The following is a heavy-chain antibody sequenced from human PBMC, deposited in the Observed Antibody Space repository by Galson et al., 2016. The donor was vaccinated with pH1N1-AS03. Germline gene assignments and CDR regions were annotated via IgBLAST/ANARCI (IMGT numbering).Heavy chain of an antibody. Sequence: SVKVSCKASGGTFSRSTISWVRQAPGHGLEWMGRIIPALGTPNYAQRFQGRVTITADESTSTAYMELSSLRSEDTAVYFCASEVATSFDYWGQGTLVTVSS. CDR3: ASEVATSFDY. D-gene: IGHD5-24*01. CDR2: IIPALGTP. V-gene: IGHV1-69*08. J-gene: IGHJ4*02. CDR1: GGTFSRST.